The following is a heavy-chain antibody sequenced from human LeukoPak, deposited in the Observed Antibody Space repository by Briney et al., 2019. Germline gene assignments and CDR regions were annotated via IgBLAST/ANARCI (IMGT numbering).Heavy chain of an antibody. J-gene: IGHJ4*02. D-gene: IGHD5-18*01. CDR2: IYYSGST. CDR3: ARRHDTAGWYFDY. Sequence: SETLSLTCTVSGGSISSYYWSWIRQPPGKGLEWIGYIYYSGSTNYNPSLKSRVTISVDTSKNQISLKLSSVTAADTAVYYCARRHDTAGWYFDYWGQGTLVTVSS. V-gene: IGHV4-59*08. CDR1: GGSISSYY.